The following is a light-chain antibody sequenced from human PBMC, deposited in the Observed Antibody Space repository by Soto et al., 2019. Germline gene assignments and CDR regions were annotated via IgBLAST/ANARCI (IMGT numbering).Light chain of an antibody. CDR2: RNN. V-gene: IGLV1-47*01. CDR3: AAWDDSLSGRDVV. CDR1: SSNIGSNY. J-gene: IGLJ2*01. Sequence: QSVLTQPPSASGTAGQRVTISCSGSSSNIGSNYVYWYQQLPGTAPKLLIYRNNQRPSGVPDRFSGSKSGTSASLAISGLRSEDEADYYCAAWDDSLSGRDVVFGGGTKLTVL.